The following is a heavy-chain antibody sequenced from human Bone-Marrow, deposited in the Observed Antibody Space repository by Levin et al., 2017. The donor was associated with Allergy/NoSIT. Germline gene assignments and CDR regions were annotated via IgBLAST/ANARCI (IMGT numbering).Heavy chain of an antibody. J-gene: IGHJ4*02. CDR3: ASKGSGSSGWGYFDY. Sequence: GESLKISCAASGFTFSSYGMHWVRQAPGKGLEWVAVIWYDGSNKYYADSVKGRFTISRDNSKNTLYLQMNSLRAEDTAVYYCASKGSGSSGWGYFDYWGQGTLVTVSS. CDR2: IWYDGSNK. CDR1: GFTFSSYG. V-gene: IGHV3-33*01. D-gene: IGHD6-19*01.